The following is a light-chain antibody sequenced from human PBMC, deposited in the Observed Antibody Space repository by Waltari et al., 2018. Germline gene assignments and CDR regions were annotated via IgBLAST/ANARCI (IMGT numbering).Light chain of an antibody. CDR1: NIGGHS. CDR2: YDR. CDR3: QVWNSSSDHLVV. J-gene: IGLJ2*01. V-gene: IGLV3-21*04. Sequence: SYVVTQPPSVSLAPGKTATITCGGNNIGGHSVHWYQQRPGQAPVLVMFYDRDRPSGIPGRFSGSNSGNTATLTISGGEDGDEADYYCQVWNSSSDHLVVFGGGTKLTVL.